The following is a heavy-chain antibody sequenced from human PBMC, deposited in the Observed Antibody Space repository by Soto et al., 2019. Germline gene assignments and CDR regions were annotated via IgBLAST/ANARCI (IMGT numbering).Heavy chain of an antibody. V-gene: IGHV4-34*01. Sequence: SETLSLTFAVYGGSFSGFSWNWIRQPPGKGLEWIGEINHSGASNYNPSLKSRVTMLPDTSKNHFSLKLTSVTAADTAVYYCASVAESGTPLRGPYYYYGMDVWGQGTTVTVSS. D-gene: IGHD1-1*01. CDR2: INHSGAS. CDR3: ASVAESGTPLRGPYYYYGMDV. CDR1: GGSFSGFS. J-gene: IGHJ6*02.